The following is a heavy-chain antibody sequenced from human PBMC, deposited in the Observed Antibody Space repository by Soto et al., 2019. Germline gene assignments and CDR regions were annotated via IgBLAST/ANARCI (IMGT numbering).Heavy chain of an antibody. CDR2: IYYSGST. D-gene: IGHD3-22*01. J-gene: IGHJ3*02. V-gene: IGHV4-30-4*01. Sequence: SETLPLTCTASGGSISSGDSSWSWICQPPGKGLEWIGYIYYSGSTYYNPSLKSRVTISVDTSKNQFSLKLSSVTAADTAVYYCTTEAYDNSGSLAFDIWGPGTLVT. CDR3: TTEAYDNSGSLAFDI. CDR1: GGSISSGDSS.